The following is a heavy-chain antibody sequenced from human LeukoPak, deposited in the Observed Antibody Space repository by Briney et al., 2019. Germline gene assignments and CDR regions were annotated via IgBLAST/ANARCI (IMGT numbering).Heavy chain of an antibody. D-gene: IGHD2-21*02. V-gene: IGHV3-23*01. CDR1: GFTFSSYA. CDR3: AKDPVVVVTAIHSY. CDR2: ISGSGGST. Sequence: GGSLRLSCAASGFTFSSYAMHWVRQAPGKGLEWVSAISGSGGSTYYADSMKGRFTISRDNSKNTLYLQMNSLRAEDTAVYYCAKDPVVVVTAIHSYWGQGTLVTVSS. J-gene: IGHJ4*02.